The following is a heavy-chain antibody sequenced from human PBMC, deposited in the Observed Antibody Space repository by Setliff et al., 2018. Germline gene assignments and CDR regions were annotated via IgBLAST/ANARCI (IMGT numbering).Heavy chain of an antibody. V-gene: IGHV4-59*01. D-gene: IGHD3-22*01. CDR2: IYYSGST. J-gene: IGHJ5*02. CDR3: ARAAKYDSSGYYGFWFDP. CDR1: GGSISSYY. Sequence: SETLSLTCTVSGGSISSYYWSWIRQPPGKGLEWIGYIYYSGSTNYNPSLKSRATISVDTSKNQFSLKLSSVTAADTAVYYCARAAKYDSSGYYGFWFDPWGQGTLVTVSS.